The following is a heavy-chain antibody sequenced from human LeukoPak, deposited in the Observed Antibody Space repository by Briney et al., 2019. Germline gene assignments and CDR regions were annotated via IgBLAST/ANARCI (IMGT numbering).Heavy chain of an antibody. CDR2: IRSNGDTT. J-gene: IGHJ4*02. CDR3: AKGQELDDGVFDS. V-gene: IGHV3-23*01. Sequence: GGSLRLSCTASGFIFSSLAMTWVRQAPGKGLEWVSTIRSNGDTTYNADSVKGRFTISRDNSKNTLYLELNSLRVEDTATFYCAKGQELDDGVFDSWGQGTMVTVSS. D-gene: IGHD1-1*01. CDR1: GFIFSSLA.